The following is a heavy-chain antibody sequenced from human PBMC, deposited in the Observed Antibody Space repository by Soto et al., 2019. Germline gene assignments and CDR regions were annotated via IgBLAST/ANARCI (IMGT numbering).Heavy chain of an antibody. D-gene: IGHD1-7*01. CDR2: IYYSGST. CDR3: ARRVWDKWNYVPGWFAP. CDR1: GGSISSSSYY. Sequence: SETLSLTCTVSGGSISSSSYYWGWIRQPPGKGLEWIGSIYYSGSTYYNPSLKSRVTISVDTSKNQFSLKLSSVTAADTAVYYCARRVWDKWNYVPGWFAPWGQGTLVTVSS. J-gene: IGHJ5*02. V-gene: IGHV4-39*01.